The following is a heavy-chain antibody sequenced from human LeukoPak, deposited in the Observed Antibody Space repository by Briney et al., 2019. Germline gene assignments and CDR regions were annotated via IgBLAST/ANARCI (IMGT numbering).Heavy chain of an antibody. Sequence: ASVKVSCKASGYTFTSYDFNWLRQATGQGPEWMGWMNPNSGATGYAQKFQGRVTITADESTSTAYMELSSLRSEDTAVYYCARVGRLDAFDIWGQGTMVTVSS. D-gene: IGHD6-25*01. V-gene: IGHV1-8*01. J-gene: IGHJ3*02. CDR1: GYTFTSYD. CDR3: ARVGRLDAFDI. CDR2: MNPNSGAT.